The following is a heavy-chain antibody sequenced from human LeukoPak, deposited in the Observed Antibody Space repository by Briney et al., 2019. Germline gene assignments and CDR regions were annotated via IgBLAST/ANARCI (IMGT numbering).Heavy chain of an antibody. D-gene: IGHD3-22*01. J-gene: IGHJ4*02. CDR3: ARVPDYDSSGSSPDY. V-gene: IGHV1-18*01. Sequence: GASVKVSCKASGYTFTSYGISWVRQAPGQGLEWMGWISAYNGNTNYAQKLQGRVTMTRDTSTSTVYMELSSLRSEDTAVYYCARVPDYDSSGSSPDYWGQGTLVTVSS. CDR1: GYTFTSYG. CDR2: ISAYNGNT.